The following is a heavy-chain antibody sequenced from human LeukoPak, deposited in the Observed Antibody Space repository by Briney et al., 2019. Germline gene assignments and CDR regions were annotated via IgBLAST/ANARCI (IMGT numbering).Heavy chain of an antibody. CDR2: IYHSGST. CDR1: GGSISSGGYY. D-gene: IGHD5-18*01. CDR3: AREEGAMAIFY. J-gene: IGHJ4*02. V-gene: IGHV4-30-2*01. Sequence: PSETLSLTCTVSGGSISSGGYYWSWTRQPPGKGLEWIGYIYHSGSTNYNPSLKSRVTISVDTSKNQFSLKLSSVTAADTAVYYCAREEGAMAIFYWGQGTLVTVSS.